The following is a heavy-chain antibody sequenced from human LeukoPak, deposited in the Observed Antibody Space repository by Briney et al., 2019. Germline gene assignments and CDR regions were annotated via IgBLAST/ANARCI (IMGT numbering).Heavy chain of an antibody. J-gene: IGHJ5*02. CDR2: IYTSGST. Sequence: PSETLSLTCTVSGGSISSYYWSWIRQPAGKGLEWIGRIYTSGSTNYNPSLKSRVTMSVDTSKNQSSLKLSSVTAADTAVYYCARAVAAGTSGWFDPWGQGTLVTVSS. CDR1: GGSISSYY. V-gene: IGHV4-4*07. D-gene: IGHD6-13*01. CDR3: ARAVAAGTSGWFDP.